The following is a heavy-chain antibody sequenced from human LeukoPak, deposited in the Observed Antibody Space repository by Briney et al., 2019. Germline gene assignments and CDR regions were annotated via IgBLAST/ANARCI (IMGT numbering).Heavy chain of an antibody. D-gene: IGHD1-26*01. CDR1: VFTFSSYA. CDR2: IRSRPYGGTT. Sequence: GGSLRLSCAASVFTFSSYAMSWVRQAPGKGLEWVGFIRSRPYGGTTESAASVKGRFTISRHDSKSIAFLQVNSLKTEDTAVYYCTSDRVGATSPFDYWGQGTLVTVSS. V-gene: IGHV3-49*04. CDR3: TSDRVGATSPFDY. J-gene: IGHJ4*02.